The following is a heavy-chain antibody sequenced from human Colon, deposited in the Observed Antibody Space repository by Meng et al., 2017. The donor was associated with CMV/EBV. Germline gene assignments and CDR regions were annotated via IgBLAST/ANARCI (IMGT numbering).Heavy chain of an antibody. Sequence: ASVKVSCKTSGYTFNSYYMHWVRQAPGQGLEWMGWINPKSGAANYAQKFQGRVTLTRDTAISTGYMDVSGLTSDDTAIYYCARGRIGVVGPSPGPDHWGQGALVTVSS. J-gene: IGHJ4*02. V-gene: IGHV1-2*02. CDR3: ARGRIGVVGPSPGPDH. D-gene: IGHD6-19*01. CDR1: GYTFNSYY. CDR2: INPKSGAA.